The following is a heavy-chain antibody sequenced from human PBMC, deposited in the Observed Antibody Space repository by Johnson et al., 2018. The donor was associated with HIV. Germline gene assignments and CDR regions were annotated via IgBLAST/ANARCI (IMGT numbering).Heavy chain of an antibody. CDR3: ARVAALYDAFDI. CDR1: GFTFSSYW. V-gene: IGHV3-66*01. Sequence: VQLVESGGGLVQPGGSLRLSCAASGFTFSSYWMHWVRQAPGKGLEWVAVISSGDRTYYADSVKGRFTISRDNAKNSLYLQMNSLRAEDTAVYYCARVAALYDAFDIWGQGTMVTVSS. D-gene: IGHD2-15*01. CDR2: ISSGDRT. J-gene: IGHJ3*02.